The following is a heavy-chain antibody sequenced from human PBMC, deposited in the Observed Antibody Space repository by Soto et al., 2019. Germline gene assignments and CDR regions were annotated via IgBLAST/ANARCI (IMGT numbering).Heavy chain of an antibody. CDR1: GYRFTTSW. V-gene: IGHV5-51*01. D-gene: IGHD6-13*01. J-gene: IGHJ6*02. CDR3: ARRKQQLVLDYYYGMDV. CDR2: IYPGDSDT. Sequence: GASLKISCKGSGYRFTTSWIAWVRQMPGKGLEWMGIIYPGDSDTRYSPSFQGQVTIAADKSISTADLQWSSLKASDTAMYYCARRKQQLVLDYYYGMDVWGQGTTVTVS.